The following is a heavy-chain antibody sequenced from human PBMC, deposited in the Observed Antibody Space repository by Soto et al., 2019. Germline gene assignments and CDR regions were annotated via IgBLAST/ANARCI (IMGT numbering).Heavy chain of an antibody. V-gene: IGHV3-30-3*01. J-gene: IGHJ4*02. CDR2: ISYDGSNK. CDR3: ASPRLSSDGTTLIDY. CDR1: GFTFSSYA. D-gene: IGHD1-1*01. Sequence: QVQLVESGGGVVQPGRSLRLSCAASGFTFSSYAMHWVRQAPGKGLEWVAVISYDGSNKYYADSVKGRFTISRDTSKNTLYLQMNSLRAEDTAVYYCASPRLSSDGTTLIDYWGQGTLVTVSS.